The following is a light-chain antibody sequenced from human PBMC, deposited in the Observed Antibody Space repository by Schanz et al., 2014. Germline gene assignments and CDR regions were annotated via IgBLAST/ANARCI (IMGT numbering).Light chain of an antibody. V-gene: IGKV2-30*01. CDR1: QSLVNSDGNTY. CDR3: MQGSHWPLT. CDR2: KVS. Sequence: DVVMTQSPLSLPVTLGQPASISCRSSQSLVNSDGNTYLSWFQQRPGQSPRRLINKVSNRDSGVPDRFSGSGSDADFTLEISRVEVEDVGLYFCMQGSHWPLTFGQGTKLEIK. J-gene: IGKJ2*01.